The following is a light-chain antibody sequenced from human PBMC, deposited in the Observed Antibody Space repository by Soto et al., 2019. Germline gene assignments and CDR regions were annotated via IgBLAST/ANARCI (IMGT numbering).Light chain of an antibody. CDR3: AAWDDRLSVV. CDR2: SND. V-gene: IGLV1-47*02. Sequence: QSVLPQTPSVSGTPGQTVTISCSGSSSNIGRNYVYWYQQLPGAAPKLLIASNDQRPSGVPDRFSGSKSGTSASLAISGLQSEDEADYYCAAWDDRLSVVFGGGTKVTVL. CDR1: SSNIGRNY. J-gene: IGLJ2*01.